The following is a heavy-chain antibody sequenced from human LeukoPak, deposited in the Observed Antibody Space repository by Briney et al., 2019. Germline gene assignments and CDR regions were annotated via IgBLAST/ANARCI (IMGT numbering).Heavy chain of an antibody. CDR2: IHPASGST. V-gene: IGHV1-2*02. J-gene: IGHJ4*02. CDR3: VSGSSSDY. CDR1: GYTFIDYT. Sequence: VASVKVSCKASGYTFIDYTIHWVRQAPGQGLECVGWIHPASGSTTYAQEFQGRVTMTRDTSISTACMELSRLRSDDTAVYYCVSGSSSDYWGQGTLVTVSS. D-gene: IGHD3-3*01.